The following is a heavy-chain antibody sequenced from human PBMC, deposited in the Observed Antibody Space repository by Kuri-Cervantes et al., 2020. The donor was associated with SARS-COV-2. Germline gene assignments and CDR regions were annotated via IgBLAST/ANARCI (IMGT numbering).Heavy chain of an antibody. CDR1: GYIFTIYG. V-gene: IGHV1-18*01. D-gene: IGHD3-10*01. Sequence: AAATLVCQPLGYIFTIYGISGVRQAPGQGLEWMGWISAYNGYTNYAQKLQGRVNMTTDTSTSAAYMDLRSLRSDDTAVYYCARDLREAGSNWFDPWGQGTLVTVSS. CDR2: ISAYNGYT. CDR3: ARDLREAGSNWFDP. J-gene: IGHJ5*02.